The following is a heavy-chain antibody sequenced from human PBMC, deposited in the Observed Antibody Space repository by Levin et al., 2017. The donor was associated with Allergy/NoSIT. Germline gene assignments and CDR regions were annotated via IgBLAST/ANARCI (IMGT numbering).Heavy chain of an antibody. CDR1: GFTFSSYA. V-gene: IGHV3-30*04. J-gene: IGHJ6*02. CDR2: ISYDGSNK. Sequence: GESLKISCAASGFTFSSYAMHWVRQAPGKGLEWVAVISYDGSNKYYADSVKGRFTISRDNSKNTLYLQMNSLRAEDTAVYYCARGEVLRFLEWLLSQYYYYGMDVWGQGTTVTVSS. CDR3: ARGEVLRFLEWLLSQYYYYGMDV. D-gene: IGHD3-3*01.